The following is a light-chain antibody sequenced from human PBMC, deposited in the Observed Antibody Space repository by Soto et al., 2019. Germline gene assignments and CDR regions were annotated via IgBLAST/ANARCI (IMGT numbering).Light chain of an antibody. CDR1: QSVSSSY. Sequence: EIVLTQSPGTLSLSPGERATLSCRASQSVSSSYLAWYQQKPGQAPRLLIYGASSRATGIPDRFSGSGSGKDFPLTISRLEPEDFAVYYWQQYGSSRTFGQGTKVEIK. J-gene: IGKJ1*01. CDR3: QQYGSSRT. V-gene: IGKV3-20*01. CDR2: GAS.